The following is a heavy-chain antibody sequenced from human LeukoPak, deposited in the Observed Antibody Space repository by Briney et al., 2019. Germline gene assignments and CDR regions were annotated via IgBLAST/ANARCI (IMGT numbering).Heavy chain of an antibody. CDR3: ARDFRYSSGWYENDAFDI. Sequence: PSETLSLTCTVSGGSISSYYWSWIRQPPGKGLEWIGYIYYSGSTNYNPSLKSRVTISVDTSKNQSSLKLSSVTAADTAVYYCARDFRYSSGWYENDAFDIWGQGTMVTVSS. J-gene: IGHJ3*02. CDR1: GGSISSYY. D-gene: IGHD6-19*01. V-gene: IGHV4-59*01. CDR2: IYYSGST.